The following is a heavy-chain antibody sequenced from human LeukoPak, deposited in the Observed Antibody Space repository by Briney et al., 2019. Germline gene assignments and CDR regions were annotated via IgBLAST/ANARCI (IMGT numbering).Heavy chain of an antibody. CDR2: ISAYNGNT. V-gene: IGHV1-18*04. Sequence: SVKVSCKASGYTFTGYYMHWVRQAPGQGLEWMGWISAYNGNTNYAQKLQGRVTMTTDTSTSTAYMELRSLRSDDTAVYYCARDRFPMVRGVTKWFDPWGQGTLVTVSS. J-gene: IGHJ5*02. CDR3: ARDRFPMVRGVTKWFDP. CDR1: GYTFTGYY. D-gene: IGHD3-10*01.